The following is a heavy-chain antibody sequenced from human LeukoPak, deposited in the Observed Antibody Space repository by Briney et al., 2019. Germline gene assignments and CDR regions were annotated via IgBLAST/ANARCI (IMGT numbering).Heavy chain of an antibody. D-gene: IGHD1-26*01. Sequence: ASVKVSCKASGYSFTSYYMHWVRQAPGQGLEWLGIINPSGGSTNYAQKFEGRVTMTRDTSSSTVYLELTSLRSEDTAVYYCSRGHSGTVAVEGRHYYYMDVWGKGTTVTVSS. V-gene: IGHV1-46*01. CDR2: INPSGGST. CDR3: SRGHSGTVAVEGRHYYYMDV. J-gene: IGHJ6*03. CDR1: GYSFTSYY.